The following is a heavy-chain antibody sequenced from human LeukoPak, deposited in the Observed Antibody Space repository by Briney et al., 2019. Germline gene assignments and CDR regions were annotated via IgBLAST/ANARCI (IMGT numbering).Heavy chain of an antibody. CDR1: GFTFSSYE. J-gene: IGHJ4*02. CDR2: ISSSGSTI. CDR3: ARDPSYGDYADY. D-gene: IGHD4-17*01. Sequence: AGSLRLSCAASGFTFSSYEMNWVRQAPGKGLQWVSYISSSGSTIYYADSVKGRFTISRDNAKNSLYLQMNSLRAEDTAVYYCARDPSYGDYADYWGQGTLVTVSS. V-gene: IGHV3-48*03.